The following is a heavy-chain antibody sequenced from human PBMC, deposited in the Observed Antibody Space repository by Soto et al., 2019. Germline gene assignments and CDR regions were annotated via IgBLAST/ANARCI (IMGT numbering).Heavy chain of an antibody. V-gene: IGHV3-53*01. CDR1: GFTVSSNY. D-gene: IGHD3-3*01. Sequence: GGSLRLSCAASGFTVSSNYMSWVRQAPGKGLEWVSVIYSGGSTYYADSVKGRFTISRDNSKNTLYLQMNSLRAEDTAVYYCARAGYDFWTAWWGQGTLVTVSS. CDR2: IYSGGST. CDR3: ARAGYDFWTAW. J-gene: IGHJ4*02.